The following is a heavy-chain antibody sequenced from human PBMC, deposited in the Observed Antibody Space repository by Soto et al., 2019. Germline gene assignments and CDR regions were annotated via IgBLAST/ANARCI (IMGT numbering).Heavy chain of an antibody. Sequence: SETLCLTCAVSGGSISSGGYSWSWIRQPPGKGLEWIGYIYHSGSTYYDPSLKSRVTISVDRSKHQFSLKLSSVTAADTAVYYCARVPDYWCQGTQVTVSS. V-gene: IGHV4-30-2*01. J-gene: IGHJ4*01. CDR1: GGSISSGGYS. CDR3: ARVPDY. CDR2: IYHSGST.